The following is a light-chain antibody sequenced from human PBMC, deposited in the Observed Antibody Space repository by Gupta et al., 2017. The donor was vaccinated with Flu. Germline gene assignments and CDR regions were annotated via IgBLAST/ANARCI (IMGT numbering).Light chain of an antibody. V-gene: IGLV1-40*01. CDR1: SSNIGSNYA. Sequence: QSVLTQPPSVSGAPGPRVTISCTGDSSNIGSNYAVHWYQHRPGTAPKLLIYGDIQRPSGVPERFSGSKAGTAASLAITGHQADDEADYYRQSYDGSLSGVFGGGTKLTVL. CDR2: GDI. CDR3: QSYDGSLSGV. J-gene: IGLJ3*02.